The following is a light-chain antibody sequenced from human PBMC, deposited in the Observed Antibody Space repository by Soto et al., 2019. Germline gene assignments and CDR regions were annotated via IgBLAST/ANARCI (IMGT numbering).Light chain of an antibody. J-gene: IGLJ3*02. V-gene: IGLV1-40*01. CDR2: GNN. CDR1: SSNFGAGYD. Sequence: QSVLTQPPSVSGAPGQRVTISCTGSSSNFGAGYDVHWYQQLPGTAPKLLIYGNNNRPSGVPDRFSASKSGTSASLAITGLQAEDEADYYCQSYDNTLSGRVFGGGTKLTVL. CDR3: QSYDNTLSGRV.